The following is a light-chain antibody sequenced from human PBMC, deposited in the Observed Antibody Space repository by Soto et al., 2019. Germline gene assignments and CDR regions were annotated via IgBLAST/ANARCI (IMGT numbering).Light chain of an antibody. CDR1: QSIGTW. V-gene: IGKV1-5*01. CDR2: DAS. CDR3: QQCYIYWT. J-gene: IGKJ1*01. Sequence: DIQMTQSPSTLSASVGDRVTITCRASQSIGTWLAWYQQKPGEAPRLLIYDASSLESGVPSRFSGSGYGTEFTLSINSLQPDDFATYYCQQCYIYWTFGQGTKVDI.